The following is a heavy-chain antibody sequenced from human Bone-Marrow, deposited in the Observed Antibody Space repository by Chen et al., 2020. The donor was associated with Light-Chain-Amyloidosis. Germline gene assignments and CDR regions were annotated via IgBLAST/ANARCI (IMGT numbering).Heavy chain of an antibody. CDR2: INSGDGT. CDR3: AREVVPLSSGYDAFDI. CDR1: GFTSSIFG. J-gene: IGHJ3*02. Sequence: QLVESGGVLVQPAGFLCLSCVPSGFTSSIFGMDWVRLGPGKGPEWISHINSGDGTLYAESVKGRLSNYGDNAKGTLYLEMNDLRAEETAVYYCAREVVPLSSGYDAFDIWGQGTMVTVSS. V-gene: IGHV3-48*03. D-gene: IGHD3-22*01.